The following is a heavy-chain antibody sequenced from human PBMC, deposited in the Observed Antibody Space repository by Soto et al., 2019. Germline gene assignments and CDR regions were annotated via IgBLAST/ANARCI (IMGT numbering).Heavy chain of an antibody. CDR2: ISYDGSNK. V-gene: IGHV3-30*18. CDR3: AKDGAAATGRLDY. D-gene: IGHD3-10*01. J-gene: IGHJ4*02. CDR1: GFTFSSYG. Sequence: QVQLVESGGGVVQPGRSLRLSCAASGFTFSSYGMHWVRQAPGKGLEWVAVISYDGSNKYYADSVKGRFTISRDNSKNKLYLQMNSLRAEDTAVYYCAKDGAAATGRLDYWGQGTLVTVSS.